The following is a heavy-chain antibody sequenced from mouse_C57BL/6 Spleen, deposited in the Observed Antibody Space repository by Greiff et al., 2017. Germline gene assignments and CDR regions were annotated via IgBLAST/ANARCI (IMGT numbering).Heavy chain of an antibody. Sequence: QVQLQQSGAELARPGASVKMSCKASGYTFTSYTMHWVKQRPGQGLEWIGYINPTRGYTKYNQKFKDKATLTADKSSSTAYMQLSSLTSEDSAVYYCARDRYGNYGDYAMDYWGQGTSVTVSS. J-gene: IGHJ4*01. CDR3: ARDRYGNYGDYAMDY. CDR2: INPTRGYT. V-gene: IGHV1-4*01. D-gene: IGHD2-1*01. CDR1: GYTFTSYT.